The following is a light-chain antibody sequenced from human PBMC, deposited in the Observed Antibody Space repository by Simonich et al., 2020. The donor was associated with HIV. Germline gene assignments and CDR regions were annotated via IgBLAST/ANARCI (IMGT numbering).Light chain of an antibody. J-gene: IGKJ1*01. CDR3: MQGSHWPPWT. Sequence: DVVMTQSPLSLPVTLGQPASISCRSSQSLVHSDGNTYLNWFQQRPGQSQRRLIYKVSNRDSGVPDRVSGSGSGTDFTLKISRVEAEDVGVYFCMQGSHWPPWTFGQGTKVEIK. CDR1: QSLVHSDGNTY. CDR2: KVS. V-gene: IGKV2-30*02.